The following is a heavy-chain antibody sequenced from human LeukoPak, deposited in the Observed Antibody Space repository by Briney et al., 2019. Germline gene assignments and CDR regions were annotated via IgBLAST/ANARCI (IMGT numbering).Heavy chain of an antibody. D-gene: IGHD3-16*01. CDR1: GFSFSNYW. J-gene: IGHJ4*02. V-gene: IGHV3-7*01. Sequence: GGSLRLSCAASGFSFSNYWMTWVRQAPGKGLEWVANINEAGNDKYYVDSVTGRFTMSRDNAKNSLYLQMNSLRVEDTAVYYCVRDATRGGDFDYWGQGTLVTVSS. CDR2: INEAGNDK. CDR3: VRDATRGGDFDY.